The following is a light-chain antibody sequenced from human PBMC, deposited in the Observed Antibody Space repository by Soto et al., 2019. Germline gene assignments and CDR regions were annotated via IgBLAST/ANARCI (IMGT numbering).Light chain of an antibody. V-gene: IGKV3-20*01. Sequence: EIVLTQSPGTLSLSPGERATLSCRASQSVSSSHLAWYQQKPGQAPRLLIYGASSRASGVPDRFSGSGSGTDFTLTISRLETDDFAVYYCQLYGMLYAFGQGTKLEIK. CDR3: QLYGMLYA. J-gene: IGKJ2*01. CDR2: GAS. CDR1: QSVSSSH.